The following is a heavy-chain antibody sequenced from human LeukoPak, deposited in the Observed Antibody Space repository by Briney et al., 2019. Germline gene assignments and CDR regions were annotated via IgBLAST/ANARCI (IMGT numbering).Heavy chain of an antibody. CDR1: GASITSSSYF. Sequence: SETLSLTCTVSGASITSSSYFWGWIRQPPGKGLEWIGSIYYSGNTYYNPSLKSRVTISVDTSKNQFSLKVSSVTAADTAVYYCVRQNLLVATSNPTFDYWGQGTLVTVSS. D-gene: IGHD5-12*01. V-gene: IGHV4-39*01. CDR3: VRQNLLVATSNPTFDY. J-gene: IGHJ4*02. CDR2: IYYSGNT.